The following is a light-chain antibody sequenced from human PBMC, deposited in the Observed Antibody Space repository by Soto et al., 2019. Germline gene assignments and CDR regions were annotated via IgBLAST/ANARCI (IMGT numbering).Light chain of an antibody. J-gene: IGLJ1*01. CDR2: QDS. Sequence: YELTQPPSVSVSPGQTASITCSGDKLGDKYACWYQQKPGQSPVLVIYQDSKRPSGIRERFSGSNSGNTATLTISGTQAMDEADYYCQAWDSSTAVFGTGTKVTVL. CDR3: QAWDSSTAV. V-gene: IGLV3-1*01. CDR1: KLGDKY.